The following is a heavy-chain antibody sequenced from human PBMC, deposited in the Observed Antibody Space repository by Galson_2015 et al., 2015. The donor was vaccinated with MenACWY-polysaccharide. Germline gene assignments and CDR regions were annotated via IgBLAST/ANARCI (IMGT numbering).Heavy chain of an antibody. J-gene: IGHJ4*02. CDR1: GFTLSTYA. Sequence: SLRLSCAASGFTLSTYAMHWVRQAPGQGLEWMATISSSGDDKYYADSVKGRFTISRDNSNNTLYLEMSSLRAGDTAVYYCVKNGYTGSSYGYFDSWGQGTLGTVSS. D-gene: IGHD1-26*01. V-gene: IGHV3-30*18. CDR2: ISSSGDDK. CDR3: VKNGYTGSSYGYFDS.